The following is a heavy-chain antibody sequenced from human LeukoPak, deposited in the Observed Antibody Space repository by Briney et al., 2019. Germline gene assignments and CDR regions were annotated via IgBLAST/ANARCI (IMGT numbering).Heavy chain of an antibody. CDR3: ARVGYDWNLFDY. V-gene: IGHV3-48*03. D-gene: IGHD1-20*01. J-gene: IGHJ4*02. Sequence: PGGSLRLSCAASGFTFSNYEMNWVRQAPGKGLEWVSYICSSGSAIYYADSVRGRFTISRDNAKSSLYLQMDSLRAEDTAVYYCARVGYDWNLFDYWGQGTLVTVPS. CDR1: GFTFSNYE. CDR2: ICSSGSAI.